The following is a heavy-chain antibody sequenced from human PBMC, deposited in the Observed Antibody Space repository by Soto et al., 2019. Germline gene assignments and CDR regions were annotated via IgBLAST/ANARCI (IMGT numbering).Heavy chain of an antibody. CDR2: IMPIFRAP. CDR3: ASWLKGPDTGNYYYGMDV. J-gene: IGHJ6*02. D-gene: IGHD2-2*02. CDR1: GGAFSDYA. V-gene: IGHV1-69*12. Sequence: QVQLVQSGAEVKKPGSSVKVSCKASGGAFSDYAFSWVRQAPGQGLEWLGGIMPIFRAPDYAQKFQGRVTITADEWTRTAYMEMNSLRSEDTAVYYCASWLKGPDTGNYYYGMDVWGQGTTVTVS.